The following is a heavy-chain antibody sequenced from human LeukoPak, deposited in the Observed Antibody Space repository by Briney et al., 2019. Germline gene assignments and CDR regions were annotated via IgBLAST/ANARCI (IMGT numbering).Heavy chain of an antibody. CDR3: AKDGYSSGWPVDY. Sequence: GGSLRLSCAASGLTFSSYGMHWVRQAPGKGLEWVAVISYDGSNYYYADSVKGRFTISRDNSKNTVFLQMTGLRAEDTAAYYCAKDGYSSGWPVDYWGQGTLVSVSS. J-gene: IGHJ4*02. CDR2: ISYDGSNY. D-gene: IGHD6-19*01. V-gene: IGHV3-30*18. CDR1: GLTFSSYG.